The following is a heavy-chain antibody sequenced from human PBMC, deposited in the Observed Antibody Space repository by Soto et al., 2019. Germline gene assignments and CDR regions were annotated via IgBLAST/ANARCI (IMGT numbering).Heavy chain of an antibody. CDR1: GYSFTSYG. V-gene: IGHV1-18*01. CDR3: ARDRSPRVTMIVVVIRAFDI. D-gene: IGHD3-22*01. CDR2: ISAYNGNT. J-gene: IGHJ3*02. Sequence: XSVKVPCNASGYSFTSYGIIWVRQAPGQGLEWMGWISAYNGNTNYAQKLQCRVTMTTDTSTSTAYMELRSLRSDDTAVYYCARDRSPRVTMIVVVIRAFDIWGQGTMVTVS.